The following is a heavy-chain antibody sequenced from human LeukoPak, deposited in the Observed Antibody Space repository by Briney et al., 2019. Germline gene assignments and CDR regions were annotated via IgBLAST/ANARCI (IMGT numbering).Heavy chain of an antibody. Sequence: GGSLRLSCAASGFTFDDYAMHWVRQAPGKGLEWVSGISWNSGSIGYADSVKGRFTISRDNAKNSLYLQMNSLRAEDTAVYYCARDGPSCGGDCYSTAFDIWGQGTMVTVSS. CDR1: GFTFDDYA. V-gene: IGHV3-9*01. J-gene: IGHJ3*02. D-gene: IGHD2-21*02. CDR2: ISWNSGSI. CDR3: ARDGPSCGGDCYSTAFDI.